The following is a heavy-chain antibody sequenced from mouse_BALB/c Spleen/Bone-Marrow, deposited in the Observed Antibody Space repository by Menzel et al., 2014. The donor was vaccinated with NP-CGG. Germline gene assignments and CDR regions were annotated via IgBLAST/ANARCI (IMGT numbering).Heavy chain of an antibody. J-gene: IGHJ4*01. D-gene: IGHD2-1*01. CDR2: IYPGDGDT. CDR1: GYTFNNYW. CDR3: ARDGKYHLAMAY. Sequence: VKLVESGAELARPGASVKLSCKASGYTFNNYWMQWIKQRPGQGLEWIGAIYPGDGDTRYTQKFKCKATLTVDKSSSTGYMQIRSLTSEDSAVYYCARDGKYHLAMAYWGQGTSVTVSA. V-gene: IGHV1-87*01.